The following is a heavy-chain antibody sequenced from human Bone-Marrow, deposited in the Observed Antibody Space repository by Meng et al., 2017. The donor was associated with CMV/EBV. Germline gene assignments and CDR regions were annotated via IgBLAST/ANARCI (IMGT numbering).Heavy chain of an antibody. CDR3: ARGREQLPTPYYYYGMDV. Sequence: ASVKVSCKASGYTFTGYYMHWVRQAPGQGLEWMGWINPNSGGTNYAQKFQGRVTMTRDTSISTAYMELSRLRSDDTAVYYCARGREQLPTPYYYYGMDVWGQGTTVTVSS. V-gene: IGHV1-2*02. J-gene: IGHJ6*02. D-gene: IGHD6-6*01. CDR1: GYTFTGYY. CDR2: INPNSGGT.